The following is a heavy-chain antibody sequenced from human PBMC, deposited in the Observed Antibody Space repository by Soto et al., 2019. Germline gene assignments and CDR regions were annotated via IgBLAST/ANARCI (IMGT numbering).Heavy chain of an antibody. CDR3: AKTFGGHLYSFAF. V-gene: IGHV5-51*01. CDR2: IYPGDSET. CDR1: GYTFTSNW. Sequence: PGESLKISCKGSGYTFTSNWIGWVRQMPGKGLEWMGIIYPGDSETRYSPSFQGQVTISADKSINTAYLQWSSLKASDTAIYYCAKTFGGHLYSFAFWAQRSLVTGSS. D-gene: IGHD3-10*01. J-gene: IGHJ4*02.